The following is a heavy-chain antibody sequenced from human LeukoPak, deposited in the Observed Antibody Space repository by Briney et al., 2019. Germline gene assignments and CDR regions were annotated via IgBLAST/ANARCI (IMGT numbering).Heavy chain of an antibody. V-gene: IGHV4-4*02. CDR1: AGSITSGNW. J-gene: IGHJ5*02. CDR2: VYVGGST. CDR3: ARMGSGRGAWFDP. D-gene: IGHD6-19*01. Sequence: SGTLSLTCTVSAGSITSGNWRNWVRQPPERGLEWIGEVYVGGSTNYNPSLKSRATISIDKSKNQFSPDLKSVTAADTAIYYCARMGSGRGAWFDPWGQGTLVTVSS.